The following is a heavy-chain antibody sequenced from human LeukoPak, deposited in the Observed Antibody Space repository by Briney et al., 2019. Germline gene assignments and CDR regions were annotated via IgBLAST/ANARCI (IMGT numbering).Heavy chain of an antibody. Sequence: GGSLRLSCAASGFTFSSYGMHWVRQAPGKGLEWVAVISYDGSNKYYADSVKGRFTISRENSKNTLYLQMNSLRAEDTAVYYCAKVGRDYYGSDTIDYWGQGTLVTVSS. D-gene: IGHD3-10*01. CDR3: AKVGRDYYGSDTIDY. J-gene: IGHJ4*02. CDR1: GFTFSSYG. V-gene: IGHV3-30*18. CDR2: ISYDGSNK.